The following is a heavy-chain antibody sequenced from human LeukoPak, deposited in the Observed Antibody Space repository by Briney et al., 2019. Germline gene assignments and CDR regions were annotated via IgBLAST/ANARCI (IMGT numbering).Heavy chain of an antibody. CDR1: EFTFSSYW. Sequence: GGSLRLSCAASEFTFSSYWMTWVRQAPGKGLEWVSGINWNGGITAYGDSVKGRFTISRDNAKNSLYLQMNSLRVEDTAIYYCARKPAPADWGQGTLVTVSS. V-gene: IGHV3-20*04. CDR3: ARKPAPAD. D-gene: IGHD6-25*01. J-gene: IGHJ4*01. CDR2: INWNGGIT.